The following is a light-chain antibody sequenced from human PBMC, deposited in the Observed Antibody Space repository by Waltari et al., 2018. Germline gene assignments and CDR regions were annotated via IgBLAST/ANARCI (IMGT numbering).Light chain of an antibody. V-gene: IGKV4-1*01. Sequence: DIVMTQSPDSLAVSLGERATINCKSRQSVSSNSHSKNYLAWYQQKPGQPPKLLIYWASTRESGFPDRFSGSGSGTDFTLTISSLQAEDVAVYYCQQYDSPPYAFGQGTKLEIK. CDR2: WAS. CDR3: QQYDSPPYA. CDR1: QSVSSNSHSKNY. J-gene: IGKJ2*01.